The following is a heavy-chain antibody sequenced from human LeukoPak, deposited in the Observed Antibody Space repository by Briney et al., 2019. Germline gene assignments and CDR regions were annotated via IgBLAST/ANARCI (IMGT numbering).Heavy chain of an antibody. Sequence: GGSLRLSCAASGFTFSGSAMHWVRQASGKGLEWVGRIRSKANSYATAYAASVKGRFTISRDDSKNTAYLQMNSLKTEDTAVYYCTTLPDRYYFDYWGQGTLVTVSS. V-gene: IGHV3-73*01. CDR1: GFTFSGSA. J-gene: IGHJ4*02. CDR2: IRSKANSYAT. CDR3: TTLPDRYYFDY.